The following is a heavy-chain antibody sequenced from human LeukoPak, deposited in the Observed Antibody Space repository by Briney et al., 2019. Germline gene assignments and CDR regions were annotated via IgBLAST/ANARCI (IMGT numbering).Heavy chain of an antibody. D-gene: IGHD3-10*01. CDR2: ISYDGSNT. Sequence: PGRSLRLSCTASGFTFSSYAMHWVRQAPGKGLEWVAVISYDGSNTYYADSVKGRFTISRDNSKNTLYLQMNSLRAEDTAVYYCAREVAPGGGSGSYYNLWGQGTLVTVSS. V-gene: IGHV3-30-3*01. J-gene: IGHJ5*02. CDR3: AREVAPGGGSGSYYNL. CDR1: GFTFSSYA.